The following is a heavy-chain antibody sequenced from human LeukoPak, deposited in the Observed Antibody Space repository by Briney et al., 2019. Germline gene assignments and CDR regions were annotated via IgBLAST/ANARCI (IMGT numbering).Heavy chain of an antibody. CDR1: GFSSNRYA. Sequence: PGGSLRLSCSASGFSSNRYAMHWVRQAPGKGLEHVSAISSNGGTTHYADSVKGRFTISRANSKNTLYLQMNSLRAEDTAVYYCVKDGLGSTFSEFDYWGRGTLVTVSS. J-gene: IGHJ4*02. CDR2: ISSNGGTT. V-gene: IGHV3-64D*09. D-gene: IGHD1-26*01. CDR3: VKDGLGSTFSEFDY.